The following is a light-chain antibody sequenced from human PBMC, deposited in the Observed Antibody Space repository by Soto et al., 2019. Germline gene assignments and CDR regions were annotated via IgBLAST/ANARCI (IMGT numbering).Light chain of an antibody. Sequence: EIVLTQSPGTLSLSPGERATLSCRASQSVSSYLAWYQQKPGQAPRLLIYDASTRATGIPDRFSGSGSGTDFTLTISTLEPEDLAVYYCQQYGSSPRTFGQGTKVDTK. V-gene: IGKV3-20*01. CDR2: DAS. CDR1: QSVSSY. CDR3: QQYGSSPRT. J-gene: IGKJ1*01.